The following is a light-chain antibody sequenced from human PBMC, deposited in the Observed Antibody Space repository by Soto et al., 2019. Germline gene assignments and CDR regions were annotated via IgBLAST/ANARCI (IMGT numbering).Light chain of an antibody. CDR3: QQSDSTPIT. CDR2: AAS. V-gene: IGKV1-39*01. J-gene: IGKJ5*01. CDR1: QSISSY. Sequence: DIQMTQSPSSLSASVGARVTITCRASQSISSYLNWYQQKPGKAPKLLIYAASSLQSGVPSRFSGSGSGTDFTLTISRLQPEDFATYYCQQSDSTPITFGQGTRLEIK.